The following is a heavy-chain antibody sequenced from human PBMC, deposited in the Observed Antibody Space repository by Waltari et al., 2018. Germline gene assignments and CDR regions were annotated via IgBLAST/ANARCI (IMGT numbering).Heavy chain of an antibody. J-gene: IGHJ1*01. Sequence: QVQLVQSGAEVKQPGASVKVSCKASGYTFTSYAISWVRQAPVQGLEWMGWISAYNANTNYAQKLQGRVTMTTDTTTSTAYMELRSLRSDDTAVYYCARSHATTVTGSEYFQHWGQVTLVTVSS. CDR2: ISAYNANT. CDR3: ARSHATTVTGSEYFQH. CDR1: GYTFTSYA. D-gene: IGHD4-17*01. V-gene: IGHV1-18*01.